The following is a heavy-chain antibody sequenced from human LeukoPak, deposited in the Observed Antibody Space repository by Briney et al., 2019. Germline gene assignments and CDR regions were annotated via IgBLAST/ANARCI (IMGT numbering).Heavy chain of an antibody. CDR2: INNGGSDT. D-gene: IGHD3-22*01. Sequence: PGGSLRLSCAASGFTFSRYWMHWVRQAPGKGLVWVSRINNGGSDTSYADSVKGRFTISRDNAKNTLFLQMNSLRAEDTAVYYCARRRYESSGYYLIDYWGQGTLVTVSS. J-gene: IGHJ4*02. CDR3: ARRRYESSGYYLIDY. CDR1: GFTFSRYW. V-gene: IGHV3-74*01.